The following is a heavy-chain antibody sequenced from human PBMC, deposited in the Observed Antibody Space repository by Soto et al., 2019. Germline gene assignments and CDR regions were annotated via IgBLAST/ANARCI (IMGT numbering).Heavy chain of an antibody. CDR1: GYNFKTYS. CDR2: INADNGDT. V-gene: IGHV1-3*01. J-gene: IGHJ4*01. Sequence: ASVKVSCKASGYNFKTYSLHWVRQAPGQRFEWLGWINADNGDTQYSQRFQDRLAITRDTSATTAYMELSSLTSGDTAVYYCARVRRFDILTTFDYYFDFWG. CDR3: ARVRRFDILTTFDYYFDF. D-gene: IGHD3-9*01.